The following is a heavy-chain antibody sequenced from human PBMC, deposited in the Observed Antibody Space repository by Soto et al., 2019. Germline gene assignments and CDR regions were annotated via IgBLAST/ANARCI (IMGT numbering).Heavy chain of an antibody. D-gene: IGHD3-16*01. CDR2: MNAKSGDT. J-gene: IGHJ6*02. CDR1: GYTFSDFD. V-gene: IGHV1-8*01. CDR3: SRGNPFNYAGFDV. Sequence: QAHLEQSGAEVKRPGASVKVSCKASGYTFSDFDINWLRQASGQGPEWLGWMNAKSGDTFFAQRLQGKFNMTWDTSLSTAYMEVGSLTSDDTAMYYCSRGNPFNYAGFDVWGQGTTVAVSS.